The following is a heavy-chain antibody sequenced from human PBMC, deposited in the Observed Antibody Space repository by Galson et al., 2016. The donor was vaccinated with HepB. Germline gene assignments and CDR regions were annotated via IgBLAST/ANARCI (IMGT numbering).Heavy chain of an antibody. CDR2: IHWDDHH. V-gene: IGHV2-5*02. Sequence: PALVKPTQTLTLARTFSGFSLLPNGVGAGWHRQTPAQALERLARIHWDDHHGYSPSLRTRLTITKDIRKNQVVLTMTDIDPVDAGTFYCARLTWRGRDSRGNLFLFDYWGQGIRVTVSS. CDR3: ARLTWRGRDSRGNLFLFDY. J-gene: IGHJ4*02. CDR1: GFSLLPNGVG. D-gene: IGHD4-23*01.